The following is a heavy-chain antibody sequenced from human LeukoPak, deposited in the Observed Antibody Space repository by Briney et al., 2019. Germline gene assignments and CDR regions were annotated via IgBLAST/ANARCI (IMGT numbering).Heavy chain of an antibody. CDR3: AKAPVTTCSGAYCYPFDY. D-gene: IGHD2-21*01. J-gene: IGHJ4*02. CDR1: GFTFSSYW. V-gene: IGHV3-23*01. CDR2: ISVSGNT. Sequence: GGSLRLSCAASGFTFSSYWMHWVRQAPGKGLVWVSAISVSGNTYHADSVKGRFTISRDSSKNTLYLQMNRLRAEDAAVYYCAKAPVTTCSGAYCYPFDYWGQGTLVTVSS.